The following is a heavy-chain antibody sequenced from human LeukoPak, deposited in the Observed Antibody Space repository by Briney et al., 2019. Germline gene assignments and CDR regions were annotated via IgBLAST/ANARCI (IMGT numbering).Heavy chain of an antibody. D-gene: IGHD2-2*01. CDR3: ARCGDIVVVPAASPGDAFDI. V-gene: IGHV1-18*01. CDR2: ISAYNGNT. J-gene: IGHJ3*02. CDR1: GYTFTSYG. Sequence: ASVKVSCKASGYTFTSYGISWVRQAPGQGLEWMGWISAYNGNTNYAQKLQGRVTMTTDTSTSTAYMERRSLRSDDTAVYYCARCGDIVVVPAASPGDAFDIWGQGTMVTVSS.